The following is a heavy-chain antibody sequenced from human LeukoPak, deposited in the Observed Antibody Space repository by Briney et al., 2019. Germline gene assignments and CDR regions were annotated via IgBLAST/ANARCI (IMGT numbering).Heavy chain of an antibody. J-gene: IGHJ4*02. CDR1: GFTFSSYW. CDR3: ARDESIFGVVMIGLFDY. D-gene: IGHD3-3*01. V-gene: IGHV3-7*01. Sequence: PGESLRLSCAVSGFTFSSYWMSWVRQAPGKGLEWVANINQDGSEKSYVDSVKGRFTISRDNATNSLYLQMNSLRADDTAVYYCARDESIFGVVMIGLFDYWGRGTLVTVSS. CDR2: INQDGSEK.